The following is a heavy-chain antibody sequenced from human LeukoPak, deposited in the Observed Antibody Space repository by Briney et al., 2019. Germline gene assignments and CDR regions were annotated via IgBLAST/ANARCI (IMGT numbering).Heavy chain of an antibody. CDR1: GFTFSSYG. Sequence: GGSLRLSCAASGFTFSSYGMHWVRQAPGKGLEWVAFIRYDGSNKYYADSVKGRFTISGDNSKNTLYLQMNSLRAEDTAVYYCAKDRGSGSYSDYWGQGTLVTVSS. CDR2: IRYDGSNK. J-gene: IGHJ4*02. CDR3: AKDRGSGSYSDY. V-gene: IGHV3-30*02. D-gene: IGHD1-26*01.